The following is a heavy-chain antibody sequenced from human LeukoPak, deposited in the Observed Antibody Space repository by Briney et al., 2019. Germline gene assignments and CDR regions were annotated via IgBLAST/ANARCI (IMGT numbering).Heavy chain of an antibody. Sequence: GGSLRLSCAAFGFXFSSYWISWVRQAPGKGLEWVANIKQDGSEKYYVDSVKGRFTISRDNAKNSLYLQMNSLRAEDTAVYYCARVRGYDDYWGQGTLVTVSS. V-gene: IGHV3-7*04. CDR3: ARVRGYDDY. J-gene: IGHJ4*02. D-gene: IGHD1-1*01. CDR1: GFXFSSYW. CDR2: IKQDGSEK.